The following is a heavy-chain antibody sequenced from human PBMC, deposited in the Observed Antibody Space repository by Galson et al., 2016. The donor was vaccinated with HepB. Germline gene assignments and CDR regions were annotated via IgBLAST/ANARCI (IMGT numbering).Heavy chain of an antibody. D-gene: IGHD2-8*01. CDR1: GYTATNYY. CDR3: ARDLYSSSSGQEGMDI. V-gene: IGHV1-46*01. J-gene: IGHJ6*02. CDR2: INTSGTST. Sequence: SVKVSCKASGYTATNYYIHGVRQAPGQGLEWVGDINTSGTSTSYAEKVQGRVTVSRDTSTSTVYMELGSLRSEATAVYYCARDLYSSSSGQEGMDIWGQGTTVTVAS.